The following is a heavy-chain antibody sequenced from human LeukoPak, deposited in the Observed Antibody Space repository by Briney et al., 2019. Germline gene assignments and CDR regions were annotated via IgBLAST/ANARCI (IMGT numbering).Heavy chain of an antibody. V-gene: IGHV3-48*02. CDR3: ARDSGSSWYRGYFDY. CDR1: GFTFTSYS. Sequence: GGSLRLSCAASGFTFTSYSMNWVRQAPGKGLEWVSYISSSSSTIHYADSVKGRFTISRDNAKNSLYLQVNSLRDEDTAVYYCARDSGSSWYRGYFDYWGQGTLVTVSS. J-gene: IGHJ4*02. CDR2: ISSSSSTI. D-gene: IGHD6-13*01.